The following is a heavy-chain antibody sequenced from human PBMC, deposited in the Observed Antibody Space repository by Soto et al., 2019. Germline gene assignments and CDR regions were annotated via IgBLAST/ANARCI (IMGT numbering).Heavy chain of an antibody. CDR3: ARDSPGYGSGRGYDY. CDR2: ISSSGSTI. Sequence: VQLVESGGGLVQPGGSLRLSCAASGFTFSSYEMNWVRQAPGKGLEWVSYISSSGSTIYYADSVKGRFTISRDNAKNSLYLQMNSLRAEDTAVYYYARDSPGYGSGRGYDYWGQGTLVTVSS. V-gene: IGHV3-48*03. CDR1: GFTFSSYE. D-gene: IGHD3-10*01. J-gene: IGHJ4*02.